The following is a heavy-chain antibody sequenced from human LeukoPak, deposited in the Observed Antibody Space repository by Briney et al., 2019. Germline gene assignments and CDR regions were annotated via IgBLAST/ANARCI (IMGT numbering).Heavy chain of an antibody. CDR2: IYSGGNT. J-gene: IGHJ4*02. CDR1: GFSVSNTY. CDR3: ARGTVTAPDY. V-gene: IGHV3-53*01. Sequence: GSLRLSCAASGFSVSNTYMSWVRQAPGKGLEWVSIIYSGGNTYYADSVKGRFTISRDNSKNTLYLQMNRLRPEDTAVYYCARGTVTAPDYRGQGTLVTVSS. D-gene: IGHD2-21*02.